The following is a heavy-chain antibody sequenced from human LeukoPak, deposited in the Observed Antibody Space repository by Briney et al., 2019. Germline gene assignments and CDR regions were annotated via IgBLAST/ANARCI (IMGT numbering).Heavy chain of an antibody. CDR2: IFSSSSTI. J-gene: IGHJ3*02. V-gene: IGHV3-48*01. Sequence: GGSLRLSCTASGFTFSSYSMNWVRQAPGRGLEWISYIFSSSSTIYYADSVKGRFTISRDNAKNSLYLQMNSLRAEDTAVYYCARTLHVVSWAFDIWGQGTMVTVSS. CDR3: ARTLHVVSWAFDI. CDR1: GFTFSSYS. D-gene: IGHD2-21*01.